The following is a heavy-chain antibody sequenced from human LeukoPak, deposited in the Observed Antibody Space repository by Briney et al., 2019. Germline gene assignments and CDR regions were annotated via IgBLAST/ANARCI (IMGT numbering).Heavy chain of an antibody. CDR2: IYFSGST. J-gene: IGHJ4*02. CDR3: ARADSWNYVPLDC. D-gene: IGHD1-7*01. CDR1: GGSISSYY. V-gene: IGHV4-4*07. Sequence: SETLSLTCTVSGGSISSYYWSWIRQPAGKGLEWIGHIYFSGSTNYNPSLKSRVTMSVDTSKNQFSLRLSSVTAADTAVYFCARADSWNYVPLDCWGQGTLVPVSA.